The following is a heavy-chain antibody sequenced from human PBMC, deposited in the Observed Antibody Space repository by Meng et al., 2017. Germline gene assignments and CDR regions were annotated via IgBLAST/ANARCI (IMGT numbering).Heavy chain of an antibody. CDR1: GGPYSGYY. Sequence: QVELPQWGRSVLEPSEPLSLTCGVYGGPYSGYYWSWIPQPPGKGLEGVGEINHSGSNNYNPSLKSRVTISVDTSKNQFSLKLSSVTAADTAVYYCASSGYSYGYRFDYWGQGTLVTVSS. CDR2: INHSGSN. J-gene: IGHJ4*02. CDR3: ASSGYSYGYRFDY. D-gene: IGHD5-18*01. V-gene: IGHV4-34*01.